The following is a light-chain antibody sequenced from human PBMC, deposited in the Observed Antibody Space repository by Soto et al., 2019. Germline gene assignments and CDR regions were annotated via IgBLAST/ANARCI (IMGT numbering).Light chain of an antibody. Sequence: QSLLTQPPSVSGAPGQRVTVSCTGSSSNIGAGYDVHWYQQLPGRAPKLLIYANINRPSGVPDRFSGSRPGTSPSLAITGLQAEDEADYYCQSYDINVGYVFGSWTKVTVL. CDR2: ANI. J-gene: IGLJ1*01. CDR3: QSYDINVGYV. CDR1: SSNIGAGYD. V-gene: IGLV1-40*01.